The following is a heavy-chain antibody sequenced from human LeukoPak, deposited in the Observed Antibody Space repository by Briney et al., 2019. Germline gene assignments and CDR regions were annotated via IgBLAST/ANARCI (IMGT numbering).Heavy chain of an antibody. D-gene: IGHD3-16*01. J-gene: IGHJ4*02. Sequence: PSETLSLTCTVSGGSISSSSHYWGWIRQPPGKGLEWIGNIHYSGSTHYNPSLKSRVTISVDAPKNHLSLKLNSVTAADTAVYYCARHMGGFDYWGQGTLVTVSS. CDR3: ARHMGGFDY. CDR2: IHYSGST. CDR1: GGSISSSSHY. V-gene: IGHV4-39*01.